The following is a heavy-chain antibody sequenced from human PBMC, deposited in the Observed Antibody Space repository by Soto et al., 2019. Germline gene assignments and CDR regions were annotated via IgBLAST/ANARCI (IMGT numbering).Heavy chain of an antibody. CDR2: INDSGNA. CDR1: GGSFSCYY. V-gene: IGHV4-34*01. D-gene: IGHD4-17*01. J-gene: IGHJ4*02. CDR3: ARVLPTVVTVDY. Sequence: SETLSLTCAVYGGSFSCYYWGWIREPPGQGLEWIGEINDSGNAYYNPSLKSRVTISVDTSKNQFSLKLSSVTAADTAVYYCARVLPTVVTVDYWGQGTLVTVSS.